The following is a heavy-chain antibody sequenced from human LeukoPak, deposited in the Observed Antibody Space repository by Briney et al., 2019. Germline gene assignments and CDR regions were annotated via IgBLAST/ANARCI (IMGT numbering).Heavy chain of an antibody. D-gene: IGHD7-27*01. CDR1: GFTFSNAW. J-gene: IGHJ4*02. V-gene: IGHV3-23*01. CDR2: IRVSGST. CDR3: AKGTGDTAYYFDF. Sequence: GGSLRLSCAASGFTFSNAWMSWVRQAPGKGLEWVSGIRVSGSTYYPDSVTGRFTISRDNSENTLYLQMSGLRAEDTAIYYCAKGTGDTAYYFDFWGQGVLVTVSS.